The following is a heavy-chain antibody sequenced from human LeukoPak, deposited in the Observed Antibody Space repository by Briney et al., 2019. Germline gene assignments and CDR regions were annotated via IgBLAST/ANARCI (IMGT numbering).Heavy chain of an antibody. CDR3: ARGAAVDY. V-gene: IGHV4-34*01. D-gene: IGHD6-13*01. CDR2: INHSGST. CDR1: GGSFSGYY. J-gene: IGHJ4*02. Sequence: PLETLSLTCAVYGGSFSGYYWSWIRQPPGKGLEWIGEINHSGSTNYNPSLKSRVTISVDTSKNQFSLKLTSVTAADTAVYYCARGAAVDYWGQGTLVTVSS.